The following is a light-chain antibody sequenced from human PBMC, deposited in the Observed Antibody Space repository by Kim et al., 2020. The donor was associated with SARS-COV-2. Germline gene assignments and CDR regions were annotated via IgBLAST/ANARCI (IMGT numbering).Light chain of an antibody. V-gene: IGKV1-5*03. Sequence: DIQMTQSPSTLSAFVGDSVTITCRASQSISTWSAWYQQKPGKAPKLLIYEASTLESGVTSRFSGSGSGTEFTLTITSLQPDDFGTYFCQQYSTYPWTFGQGTKVDIK. CDR2: EAS. CDR1: QSISTW. J-gene: IGKJ1*01. CDR3: QQYSTYPWT.